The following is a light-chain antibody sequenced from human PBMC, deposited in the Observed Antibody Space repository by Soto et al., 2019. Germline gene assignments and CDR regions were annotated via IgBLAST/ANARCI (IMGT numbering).Light chain of an antibody. CDR2: GAS. CDR1: QSIASF. J-gene: IGKJ4*01. Sequence: DIQMTQPPSSLSAPVGDRVTITCRASQSIASFLNWLQLKPGKAPKVLIYGASTLQSGVPSRFSGGGSGTDFTLTISTLQPEDSELYFCQPGYSPLLTLAGGTKVDIK. CDR3: QPGYSPLLT. V-gene: IGKV1-39*01.